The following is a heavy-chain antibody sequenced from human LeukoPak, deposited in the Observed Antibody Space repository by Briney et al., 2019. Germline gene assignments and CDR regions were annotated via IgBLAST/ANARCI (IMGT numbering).Heavy chain of an antibody. J-gene: IGHJ4*02. Sequence: SETLSLTCAVYGGSFSGYYWSWIRQPPGKGLEWIGEINHSGSTNYNPSLKSRVTISVDTSKNQSSLKLSSVTAADTAVYYCARGLRPIVVVPAAILDYWGQGTLVTVSS. CDR3: ARGLRPIVVVPAAILDY. D-gene: IGHD2-2*02. CDR1: GGSFSGYY. CDR2: INHSGST. V-gene: IGHV4-34*01.